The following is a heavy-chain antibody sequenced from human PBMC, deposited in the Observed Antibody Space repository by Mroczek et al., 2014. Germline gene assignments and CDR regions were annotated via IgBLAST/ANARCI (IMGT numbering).Heavy chain of an antibody. V-gene: IGHV4-31*03. CDR3: ARDPLYCSSTSCQVDAFDI. Sequence: QVQLVQSGPRTGEAFTDPVPHLHCLWWLHQQWWLLLELDPPAPRKGLEWIGYIYYSGSTYYNPSLKSRVTISVDTSKNQFSLKLSSVTAADTAVYHCARDPLYCSSTSCQVDAFDIWGQGTMVTVSS. D-gene: IGHD2-2*01. J-gene: IGHJ3*02. CDR1: WLHQQWWLL. CDR2: IYYSGST.